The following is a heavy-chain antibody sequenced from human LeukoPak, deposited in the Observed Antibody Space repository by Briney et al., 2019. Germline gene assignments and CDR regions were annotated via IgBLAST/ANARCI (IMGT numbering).Heavy chain of an antibody. V-gene: IGHV3-21*01. J-gene: IGHJ5*02. D-gene: IGHD5-18*01. CDR1: GFTFSSYS. Sequence: GGSLRLSCAASGFTFSSYSMNWVRQAPGKGLEWVSSISSSSSYIYYADSVKGRFTISRDNAKNSLYLQMNSLRAEDTAVYYCARDAGYSYGSRSNWFDPWGQGTLVTVSS. CDR3: ARDAGYSYGSRSNWFDP. CDR2: ISSSSSYI.